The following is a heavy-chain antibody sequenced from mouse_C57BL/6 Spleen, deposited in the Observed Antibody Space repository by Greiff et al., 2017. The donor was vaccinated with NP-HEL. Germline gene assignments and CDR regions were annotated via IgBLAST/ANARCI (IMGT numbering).Heavy chain of an antibody. CDR2: IWSGGST. V-gene: IGHV2-4*01. Sequence: VMLVESGPGLVQPSQSLSITCTVSGFSLTSYGVHWVRQPPGKGLEWLGVIWSGGSTDYNAAFISRLSISKDNSKSQVFFKMNSLQADDTAIYYCAKNFPSYYYGSSYDYAMDYWGQGTSVTVSS. CDR1: GFSLTSYG. D-gene: IGHD1-1*01. J-gene: IGHJ4*01. CDR3: AKNFPSYYYGSSYDYAMDY.